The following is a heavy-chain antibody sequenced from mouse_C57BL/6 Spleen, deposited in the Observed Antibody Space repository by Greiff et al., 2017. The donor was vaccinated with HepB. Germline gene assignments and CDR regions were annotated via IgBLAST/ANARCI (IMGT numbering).Heavy chain of an antibody. V-gene: IGHV3-1*01. Sequence: EVQLVESGPGMVKPSQSLSLTCTVTGYSITSGYDWHWIRHFPGNKLEWMGYISYSGSTNYNPSLKSRISITHDTSKNHFFLKLNSVTTEDTATYYCARGDYYGSSPGYFDVWGTGTTVTVSS. CDR3: ARGDYYGSSPGYFDV. CDR2: ISYSGST. D-gene: IGHD1-1*01. CDR1: GYSITSGYD. J-gene: IGHJ1*03.